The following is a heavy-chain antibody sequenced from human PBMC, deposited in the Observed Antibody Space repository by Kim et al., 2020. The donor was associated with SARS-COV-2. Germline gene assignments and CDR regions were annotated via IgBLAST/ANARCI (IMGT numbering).Heavy chain of an antibody. CDR2: K. V-gene: IGHV3-7*01. D-gene: IGHD6-19*01. J-gene: IGHJ4*02. CDR3: ASGWYGDYVNY. Sequence: KYYVDSVKGRFTISRDNAKNSLYLQMNSLRAEDTAVYYCASGWYGDYVNYWGQGTLVTVSS.